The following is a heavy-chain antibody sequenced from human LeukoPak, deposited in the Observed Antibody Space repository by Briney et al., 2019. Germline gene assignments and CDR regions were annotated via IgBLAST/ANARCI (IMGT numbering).Heavy chain of an antibody. CDR1: GGSISSNNW. CDR3: ARGEGATGNFDY. V-gene: IGHV4-59*08. Sequence: SETLSLTCAVSGGSISSNNWWSWIRQPPGKGLEWIGYIYYSGSTNYNPSLKSRVTISVDTSKNQFSLKLSSVTAADTAVYYCARGEGATGNFDYWGQGTLVTVSS. CDR2: IYYSGST. J-gene: IGHJ4*02. D-gene: IGHD1-26*01.